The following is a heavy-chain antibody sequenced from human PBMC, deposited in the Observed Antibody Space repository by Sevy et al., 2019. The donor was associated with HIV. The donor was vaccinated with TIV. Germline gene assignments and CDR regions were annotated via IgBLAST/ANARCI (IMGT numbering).Heavy chain of an antibody. J-gene: IGHJ6*02. Sequence: GGSLRLSCAASGFTFSSYGMHWVRQAPGKGLEWVAFIRYDGSNKYYADSVKGRLTNSRDNSKKTLYMQMNSLRAESTGGYYCAKRYCSSTSCPPTSYGMDVWGQGTTVTVSS. D-gene: IGHD2-2*01. V-gene: IGHV3-30*02. CDR2: IRYDGSNK. CDR3: AKRYCSSTSCPPTSYGMDV. CDR1: GFTFSSYG.